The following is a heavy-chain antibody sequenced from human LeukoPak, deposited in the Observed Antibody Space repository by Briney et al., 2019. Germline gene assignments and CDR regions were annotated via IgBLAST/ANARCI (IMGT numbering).Heavy chain of an antibody. Sequence: ASETLSLTCTVSGGSISSSSYYWGWIRQPPGKGLEWIGSIYYSGSTYYNLSLKSRVTISVDTSKNQFSLKLSSVTAADTAVYYCASVIAVAATDDYWGQGTLVTVSS. CDR2: IYYSGST. J-gene: IGHJ4*02. CDR3: ASVIAVAATDDY. CDR1: GGSISSSSYY. D-gene: IGHD6-19*01. V-gene: IGHV4-39*01.